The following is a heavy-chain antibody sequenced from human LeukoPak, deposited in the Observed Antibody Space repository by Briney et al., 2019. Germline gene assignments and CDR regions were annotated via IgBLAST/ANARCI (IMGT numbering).Heavy chain of an antibody. Sequence: SETLSLTCTVSGGSISSSSYYWGWIRQPPGKGLEWIGSIYYSGSTYYNPSLKSRVTISVDTSKNQFSLKLSSVTAADTAVYYCARVPPRGYYDSSATRPFDYWGQGTLVTVSS. CDR3: ARVPPRGYYDSSATRPFDY. V-gene: IGHV4-39*07. D-gene: IGHD3-22*01. CDR1: GGSISSSSYY. J-gene: IGHJ4*02. CDR2: IYYSGST.